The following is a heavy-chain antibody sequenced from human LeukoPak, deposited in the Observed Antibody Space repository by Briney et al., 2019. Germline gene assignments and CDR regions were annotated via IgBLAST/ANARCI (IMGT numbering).Heavy chain of an antibody. J-gene: IGHJ4*02. CDR3: ARDNVELGGKNFDY. V-gene: IGHV3-23*01. CDR1: GFSFNNYA. CDR2: ISGIGDDA. Sequence: GGSLRLSCAASGFSFNNYAMSWVRQAPGKGLEWVSAISGIGDDAYYADSAKGRFTISRDNSKNTLYLQMNSLRAEDTAVYYCARDNVELGGKNFDYWGQGTLVTVSS. D-gene: IGHD1-26*01.